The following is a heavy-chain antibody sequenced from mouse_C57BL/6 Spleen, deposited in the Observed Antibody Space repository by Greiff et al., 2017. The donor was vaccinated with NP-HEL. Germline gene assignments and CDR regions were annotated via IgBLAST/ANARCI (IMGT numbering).Heavy chain of an antibody. CDR3: ARAGYYYGSSLFDG. D-gene: IGHD1-1*01. CDR2: ISDGGSYT. CDR1: GFTFSSYA. Sequence: EVKVVESGGGLVKPGGSLKLSCAASGFTFSSYAMSWVRQTPEKRLEWVATISDGGSYTYYPDNVKGRFTISRDNAKNNLYLQMSHLKSEDTAMYYCARAGYYYGSSLFDGWGQGTTLTVSS. V-gene: IGHV5-4*03. J-gene: IGHJ2*01.